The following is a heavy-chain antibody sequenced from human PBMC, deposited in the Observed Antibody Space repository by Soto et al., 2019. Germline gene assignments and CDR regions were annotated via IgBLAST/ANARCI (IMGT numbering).Heavy chain of an antibody. CDR1: GFALTTSS. Sequence: ESGGGSVHPGGSLRLSCAASGFALTTSSMNWVRQAPGRGLEWVSYISSSGATIYYADSVKGRFTISRDIAQNSVYLQMNSLRDEDTAVYYCARDLSDYAKYYFDYWGQGTLVTVSS. V-gene: IGHV3-48*02. D-gene: IGHD2-8*01. J-gene: IGHJ4*02. CDR2: ISSSGATI. CDR3: ARDLSDYAKYYFDY.